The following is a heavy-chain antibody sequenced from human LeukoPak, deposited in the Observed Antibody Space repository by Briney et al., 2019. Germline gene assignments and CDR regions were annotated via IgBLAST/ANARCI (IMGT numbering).Heavy chain of an antibody. D-gene: IGHD2-15*01. CDR3: ARESEHSVSQVDFDL. J-gene: IGHJ3*01. V-gene: IGHV3-21*01. CDR1: GFTFINYS. CDR2: ISTNSAFI. Sequence: GGSLRLSCTASGFTFINYSMNWVRQAPGKGLEWVSSISTNSAFIYYADSVRGRFTISRDSAKNSLYLQMNSLRGEDTAVYYCARESEHSVSQVDFDLWGQGTMVTVSS.